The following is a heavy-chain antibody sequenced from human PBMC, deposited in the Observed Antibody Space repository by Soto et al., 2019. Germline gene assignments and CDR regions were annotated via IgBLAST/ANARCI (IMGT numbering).Heavy chain of an antibody. D-gene: IGHD3-10*01. Sequence: QITLKESGPTQVKPTQTLTLTCSFSGFSLNTDGEGVGWVRQPPGEALEWLALIYWDDDESYSPSLKTRLNITKDPSKNQVVLIMTNMDPVDTATYYCAHSRNLITEDAQVGDFDYWGQGTLVTVSS. CDR1: GFSLNTDGEG. CDR3: AHSRNLITEDAQVGDFDY. V-gene: IGHV2-5*02. CDR2: IYWDDDE. J-gene: IGHJ4*02.